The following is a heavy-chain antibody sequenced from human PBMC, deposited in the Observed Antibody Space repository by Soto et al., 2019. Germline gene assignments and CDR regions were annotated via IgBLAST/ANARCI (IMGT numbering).Heavy chain of an antibody. V-gene: IGHV3-15*07. CDR1: GFTFSNAW. CDR3: TTAGDIVATVSDYYYGMDV. Sequence: EVQLVESGGGLVKPGGSLRLSCAASGFTFSNAWMNWVRQAPGKGLEWVGRIKSKTDGGTTDYAAPVKGRFTISRDDSKNTLYLKMNSLKTEDTAVYYCTTAGDIVATVSDYYYGMDVWGQGTTVTVSS. D-gene: IGHD5-12*01. CDR2: IKSKTDGGTT. J-gene: IGHJ6*02.